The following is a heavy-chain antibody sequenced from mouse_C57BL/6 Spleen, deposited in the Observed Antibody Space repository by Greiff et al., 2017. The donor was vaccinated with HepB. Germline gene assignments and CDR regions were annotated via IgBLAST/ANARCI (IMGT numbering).Heavy chain of an antibody. CDR3: AREAWDYYFDY. Sequence: EVKLMESEGGLVQPGSSMKLSCTASGFTFSDYYMAWVRQVPEKGLEWVANINYDGSSTYYLDSLKSRFIISRDNAKNILYLQMSSLKSEDTATYYCAREAWDYYFDYWGQGTTLTVSS. CDR2: INYDGSST. V-gene: IGHV5-16*01. D-gene: IGHD4-1*01. J-gene: IGHJ2*01. CDR1: GFTFSDYY.